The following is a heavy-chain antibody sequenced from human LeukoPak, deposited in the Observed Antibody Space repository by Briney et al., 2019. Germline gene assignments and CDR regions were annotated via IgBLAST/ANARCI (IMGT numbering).Heavy chain of an antibody. Sequence: GESLEISCEGSGYRFTSYWIAWVRQMPGKGLEWMGIIYPGDSDTRYSPSFQGQVTISADKSISTAYLQWSSLKASDTAIYYCARRLEGLATFDYWGQGTLVTVSS. D-gene: IGHD5-12*01. V-gene: IGHV5-51*01. CDR3: ARRLEGLATFDY. CDR2: IYPGDSDT. CDR1: GYRFTSYW. J-gene: IGHJ4*02.